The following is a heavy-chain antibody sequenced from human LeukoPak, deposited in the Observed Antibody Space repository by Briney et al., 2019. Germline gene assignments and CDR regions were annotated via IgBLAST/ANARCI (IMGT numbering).Heavy chain of an antibody. V-gene: IGHV4-59*01. D-gene: IGHD3-16*01. CDR2: IYYSGST. J-gene: IGHJ6*02. CDR1: GGSISSYY. CDR3: ARDGGAPIYGLDV. Sequence: SETLSLTCTVSGGSISSYYYSWIRKPPGKGLEWIGYIYYSGSTSYNPSLKSRVTLSVDTSKNRLSLKLTCVTAAETAVYYCARDGGAPIYGLDVWGQGTTITVSS.